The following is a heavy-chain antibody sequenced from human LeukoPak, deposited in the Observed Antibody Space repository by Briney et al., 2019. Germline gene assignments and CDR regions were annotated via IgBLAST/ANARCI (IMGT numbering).Heavy chain of an antibody. CDR3: ARKTFYPNWFFDV. V-gene: IGHV4-59*08. D-gene: IGHD2/OR15-2a*01. J-gene: IGHJ2*01. CDR2: VYDSGDT. Sequence: ASESLSLTCVVSGGSMSGHYWNWIRQSPGKPLEWIGYVYDSGDTNYNPALKSRVSISLDTSKNQFSLTLMSVTATDTALYFCARKTFYPNWFFDVWGRGTLVTVFS. CDR1: GGSMSGHY.